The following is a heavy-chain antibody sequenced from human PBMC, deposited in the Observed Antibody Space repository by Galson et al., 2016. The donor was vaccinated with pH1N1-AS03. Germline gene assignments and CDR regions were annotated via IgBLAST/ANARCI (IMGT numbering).Heavy chain of an antibody. D-gene: IGHD2-2*01. J-gene: IGHJ6*02. CDR3: ARDPRGPCSSSSCAPAYYFGMDV. V-gene: IGHV1-2*04. CDR1: GYTFTGFY. CDR2: LDPNSGVT. Sequence: SVKVSCKASGYTFTGFYVHWVRQAPGQGLEWMGWLDPNSGVTNYAQKFQAWVTMTRETSSNTAHMELSGLKSDDTAVYYCARDPRGPCSSSSCAPAYYFGMDVWGQGTTVIVSS.